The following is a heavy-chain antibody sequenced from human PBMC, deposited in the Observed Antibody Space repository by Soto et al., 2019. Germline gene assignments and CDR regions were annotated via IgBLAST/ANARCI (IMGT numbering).Heavy chain of an antibody. J-gene: IGHJ4*02. CDR3: AYQILVAMTSNNL. V-gene: IGHV3-23*01. CDR1: GLTVSIVA. CDR2: CSSAAPAT. D-gene: IGHD2-21*02. Sequence: PGPPLPLSGAVSGLTVSIVAMSCERLALGNGLEWVDICSSAAPATYYSDSVEGRCSISKDKSTNTLYLQMNSLRPEDTTIDYCAYQILVAMTSNNLWGEGTRVPVSS.